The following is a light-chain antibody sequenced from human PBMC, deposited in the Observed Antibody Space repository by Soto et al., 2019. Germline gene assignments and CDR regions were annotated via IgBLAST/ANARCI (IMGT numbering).Light chain of an antibody. CDR2: DAS. CDR1: QSVSSY. J-gene: IGKJ4*01. V-gene: IGKV3-11*01. Sequence: EIVLTQSPATLSLSPGERATLSCRASQSVSSYLAWYQQKPGQAPRLLIYDASNRATGIPARFSGSGSGTDFTLTISSHEPEDFAVYYCQQRSNWSTFGGGTKVEIK. CDR3: QQRSNWST.